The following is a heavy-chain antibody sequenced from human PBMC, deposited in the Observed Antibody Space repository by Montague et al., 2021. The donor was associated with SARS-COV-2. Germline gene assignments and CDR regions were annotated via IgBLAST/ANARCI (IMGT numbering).Heavy chain of an antibody. Sequence: SLRLSCAVSGFTFSDYYMNWIRQAPGKGLEWISYISDTGSTIYYADSVKGRFAVSRDNTKNSLYLQMNSLRAEDTAVYYCAKALMTYGGNSPVDQWGQGTLVTVSS. V-gene: IGHV3-11*01. J-gene: IGHJ4*02. CDR1: GFTFSDYY. CDR2: ISDTGSTI. D-gene: IGHD4-23*01. CDR3: AKALMTYGGNSPVDQ.